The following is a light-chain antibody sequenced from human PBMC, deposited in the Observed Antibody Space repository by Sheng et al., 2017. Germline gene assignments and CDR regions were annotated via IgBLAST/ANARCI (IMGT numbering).Light chain of an antibody. J-gene: IGLJ3*02. CDR3: SSYRSSSTWV. CDR1: SSDIGASKY. V-gene: IGLV2-14*01. Sequence: QSALTQPASVSGSPGQSITISCIGSSSDIGASKYVSWYQLHPSGVPKLIIYDVSDRPSGVSDRFSGSKSGNTASLTISGLQAEDEADYHCSSYRSSSTWVFGGGTKLTVL. CDR2: DVS.